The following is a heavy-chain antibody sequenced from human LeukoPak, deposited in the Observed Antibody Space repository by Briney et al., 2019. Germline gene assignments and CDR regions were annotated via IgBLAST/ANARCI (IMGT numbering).Heavy chain of an antibody. V-gene: IGHV3-48*01. CDR2: INSSSSTI. CDR3: ARGTTLTVGY. CDR1: GFTFDTST. D-gene: IGHD4-11*01. Sequence: GGSLRLSCAASGFTFDTSTMNWVRQAPGKGLEWVSYINSSSSTIYYADSVKGRFTISRDNAKNSLYLQMNSLRAEDTAVYYCARGTTLTVGYWGQGTLVTVSS. J-gene: IGHJ4*02.